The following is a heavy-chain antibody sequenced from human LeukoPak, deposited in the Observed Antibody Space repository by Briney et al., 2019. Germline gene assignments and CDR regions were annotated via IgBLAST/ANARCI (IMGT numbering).Heavy chain of an antibody. D-gene: IGHD1-26*01. CDR1: GITFSSYS. Sequence: GGTLRLSCAASGITFSSYSMNWVRQAPGKGLEWVSSISSSSSYIYYADSVKGRFTISRDNAKNSLYLQMNSLRAEDTAIYYCAKGEGRWDYYYMDVWGKGTTVTVSS. CDR3: AKGEGRWDYYYMDV. V-gene: IGHV3-21*04. J-gene: IGHJ6*03. CDR2: ISSSSSYI.